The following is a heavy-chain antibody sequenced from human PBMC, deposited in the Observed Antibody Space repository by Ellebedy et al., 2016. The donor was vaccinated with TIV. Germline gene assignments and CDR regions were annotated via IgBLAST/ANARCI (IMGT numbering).Heavy chain of an antibody. CDR3: TRDRGDYGDYPYRDAFDI. Sequence: SVKVSXKASRGTFSSYAINWVRQAPGQGLEWMGGIIPIFDTTNYAQKFQGRVTITADESTSTAYMELSSLRSEDTAVYYCTRDRGDYGDYPYRDAFDIWGQGTMVTVSS. CDR2: IIPIFDTT. J-gene: IGHJ3*02. V-gene: IGHV1-69*13. D-gene: IGHD4-17*01. CDR1: RGTFSSYA.